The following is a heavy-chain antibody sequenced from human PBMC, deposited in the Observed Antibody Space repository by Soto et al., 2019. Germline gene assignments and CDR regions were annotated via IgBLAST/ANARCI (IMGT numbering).Heavy chain of an antibody. CDR2: IYYSGST. J-gene: IGHJ6*03. CDR1: GGSISSGGYY. V-gene: IGHV4-31*03. Sequence: SETLSLTCTVSGGSISSGGYYWSWIRQHPGKGLEWIGYIYYSGSTYYNPSLKSRVTISVDTSKNQFSLKLSSVTAADTAVYYCARCVLWSGYFVGNYYMDVWRKGTTVTVSS. D-gene: IGHD3-3*01. CDR3: ARCVLWSGYFVGNYYMDV.